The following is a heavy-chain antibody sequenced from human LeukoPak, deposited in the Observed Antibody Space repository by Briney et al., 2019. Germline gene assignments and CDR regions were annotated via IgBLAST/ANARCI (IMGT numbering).Heavy chain of an antibody. CDR1: GFTFSIYW. J-gene: IGHJ4*02. V-gene: IGHV3-7*05. CDR3: ARDSGLTTETTYWDY. CDR2: IKEDGSDK. Sequence: GGSLRLSCAASGFTFSIYWMSWVRQAPGKGLEWVANIKEDGSDKNYVDSVKGRFTIARDNAKNSLHLQMNSLRAEDTAVYYCARDSGLTTETTYWDYWGQGTLVAVSS. D-gene: IGHD4-17*01.